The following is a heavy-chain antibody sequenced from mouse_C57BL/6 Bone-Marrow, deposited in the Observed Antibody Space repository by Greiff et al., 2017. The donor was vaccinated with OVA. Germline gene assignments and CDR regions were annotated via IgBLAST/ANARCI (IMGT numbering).Heavy chain of an antibody. J-gene: IGHJ4*01. D-gene: IGHD1-1*01. Sequence: EVMLVESGGGLVKPGGSLKLSCAASGFTFSDYGMHWVRQAPEKGLEWVAYISSGSSTIYYADTVKGRFTISRDNAKNTLFLQMTSLRSEDTAMYYCARGYGSVCYAMDYWGQGTSVTVSS. CDR1: GFTFSDYG. CDR2: ISSGSSTI. V-gene: IGHV5-17*01. CDR3: ARGYGSVCYAMDY.